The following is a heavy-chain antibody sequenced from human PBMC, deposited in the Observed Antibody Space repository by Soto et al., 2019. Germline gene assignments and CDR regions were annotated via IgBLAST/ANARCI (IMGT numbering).Heavy chain of an antibody. CDR2: ISSSSSSI. V-gene: IGHV3-48*01. D-gene: IGHD1-1*01. Sequence: PGGSLRLSCAGSGFTFSSYSMNWARQAPGSGLEWVSYISSSSSSIFYADSVRGRFTISRDNAKNSLYLQMNSLRADDTAVYYCATVGIEDWKKLSDSWGQGTLVTVS. CDR3: ATVGIEDWKKLSDS. CDR1: GFTFSSYS. J-gene: IGHJ4*02.